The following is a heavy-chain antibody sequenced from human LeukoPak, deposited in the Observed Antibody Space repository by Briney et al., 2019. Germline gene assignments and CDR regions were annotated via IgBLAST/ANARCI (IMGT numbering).Heavy chain of an antibody. V-gene: IGHV5-51*01. J-gene: IGHJ4*02. CDR2: IYPGDSDT. Sequence: YWSWIRQPAGKGLEWMGIIYPGDSDTRYSPSFQGQVTISADKSISTAYLQWSSLKASDTAMYYCARFPTTSGSYYTPFDYWGQGTLVTVSS. D-gene: IGHD3-10*01. CDR1: YW. CDR3: ARFPTTSGSYYTPFDY.